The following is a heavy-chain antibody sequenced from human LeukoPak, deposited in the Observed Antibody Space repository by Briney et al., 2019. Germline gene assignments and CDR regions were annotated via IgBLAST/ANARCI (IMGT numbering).Heavy chain of an antibody. CDR1: GFTFSSHW. CDR3: VRDLGGRSGH. CDR2: INEDGSTT. V-gene: IGHV3-74*01. Sequence: HPGGSLKLSCAASGFTFSSHWMHWVRQAPGKGLAWVSRINEDGSTTNYADSVKGRSTIFRDNAKNTLYLQMNSLRAEDTAVYYCVRDLGGRSGHWGQGTLVTVSS. D-gene: IGHD1-26*01. J-gene: IGHJ4*02.